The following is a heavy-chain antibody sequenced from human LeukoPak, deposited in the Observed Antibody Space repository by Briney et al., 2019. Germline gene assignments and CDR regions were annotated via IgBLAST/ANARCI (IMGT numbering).Heavy chain of an antibody. V-gene: IGHV3-33*01. CDR1: GFTFSYYA. Sequence: GRSLRLSCSASGFTFSYYAIHWVRQAPGKGLEWVALKGRITISRDNSKNTVYLQMNSLRAEDTAVYYCARELFGSGSCPDGWGQGTLVTVSS. D-gene: IGHD3-10*01. CDR3: ARELFGSGSCPDG. J-gene: IGHJ4*02.